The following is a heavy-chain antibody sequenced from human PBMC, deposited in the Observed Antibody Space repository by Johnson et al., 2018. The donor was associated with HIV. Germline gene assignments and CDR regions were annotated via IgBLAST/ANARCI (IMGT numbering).Heavy chain of an antibody. CDR3: ARETLGYCSSTSCYHFDI. CDR1: GFTFSSYA. V-gene: IGHV3-30-3*01. Sequence: VQLVESGGGVVQPGRSLRLSCAASGFTFSSYAMHWVRQAPGKGLEWVAVISYDGSNKYYADSVKGRFTISRDNSKNTLYLQMNSLRAEDTAVYYCARETLGYCSSTSCYHFDIWGQGTMVTVSS. D-gene: IGHD2-2*01. CDR2: ISYDGSNK. J-gene: IGHJ3*02.